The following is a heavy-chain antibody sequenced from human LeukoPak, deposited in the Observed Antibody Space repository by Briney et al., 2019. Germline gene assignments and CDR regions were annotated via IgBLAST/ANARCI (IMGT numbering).Heavy chain of an antibody. D-gene: IGHD1-26*01. CDR3: AREIIGGATFLDL. Sequence: SETLSLTCTVSGGSISSYYWSWIRQPPGKGLEWIGYIYYSGSTNYNPSLKSRVTISVDTSKNQFSLKLSSVTAADTAVYYCAREIIGGATFLDLWGQGTLVTVSS. V-gene: IGHV4-59*12. J-gene: IGHJ4*02. CDR2: IYYSGST. CDR1: GGSISSYY.